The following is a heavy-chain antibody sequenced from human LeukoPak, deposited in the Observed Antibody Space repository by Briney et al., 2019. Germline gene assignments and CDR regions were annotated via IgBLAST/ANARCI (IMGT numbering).Heavy chain of an antibody. CDR2: ISSSGSTI. V-gene: IGHV3-48*03. CDR3: AKESHNFYDSSGYATYWYFDL. J-gene: IGHJ2*01. Sequence: GGSLRLSCAASGFTFSSYEMNWVRQAPGKGLEWVSYISSSGSTIYYADSVKGRFTISRDNAKNSLYLQMNSLRAEDTALYYCAKESHNFYDSSGYATYWYFDLWGRGTLVTVSS. D-gene: IGHD3-22*01. CDR1: GFTFSSYE.